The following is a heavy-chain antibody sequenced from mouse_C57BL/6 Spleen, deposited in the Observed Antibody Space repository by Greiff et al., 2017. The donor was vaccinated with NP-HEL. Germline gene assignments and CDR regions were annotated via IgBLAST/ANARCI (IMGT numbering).Heavy chain of an antibody. J-gene: IGHJ4*01. Sequence: EVKLVESGGDLVKPGGSLKLSCAASGFTFSSYGMSWVRQTPDKRLEWVATISSGGSYTYYPDSVKGRFTISRDNAKNTLYLQMSSLKSEDTAMYYFARHNYDDAMDYWGQGTSVTVSS. V-gene: IGHV5-6*01. CDR1: GFTFSSYG. CDR2: ISSGGSYT. D-gene: IGHD2-3*01. CDR3: ARHNYDDAMDY.